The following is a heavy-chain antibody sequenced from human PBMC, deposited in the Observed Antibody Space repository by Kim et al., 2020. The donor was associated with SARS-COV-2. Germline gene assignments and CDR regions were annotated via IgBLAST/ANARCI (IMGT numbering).Heavy chain of an antibody. D-gene: IGHD6-19*01. J-gene: IGHJ6*02. Sequence: ASVKVSCKVSGYTLTELSMHWVRQAPGKGLEWMGGFDPESGETIYAQKFQGRVTMTEDTSTTTAYMELSSLRSEDTAVYYCATVMSDPGVAGHYYYYGMDVWGQGTTVAVSS. CDR3: ATVMSDPGVAGHYYYYGMDV. V-gene: IGHV1-24*01. CDR1: GYTLTELS. CDR2: FDPESGET.